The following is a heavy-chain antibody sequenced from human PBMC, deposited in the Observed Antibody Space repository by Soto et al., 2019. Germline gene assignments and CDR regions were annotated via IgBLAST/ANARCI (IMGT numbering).Heavy chain of an antibody. CDR3: ARSGYDRRWVDY. CDR1: GDSISGFY. V-gene: IGHV4-59*01. CDR2: IYYSGST. D-gene: IGHD5-12*01. Sequence: SETLSLTCTVSGDSISGFYWSWIRQPPGKGLEWIGYIYYSGSTNYNPSLKSRVTMSVDTSKNQFSLWLSSVTAADTAVYYCARSGYDRRWVDYWGQGTLVTVSS. J-gene: IGHJ4*02.